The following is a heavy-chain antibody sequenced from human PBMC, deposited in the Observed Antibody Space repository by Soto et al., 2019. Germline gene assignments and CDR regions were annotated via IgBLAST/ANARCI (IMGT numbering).Heavy chain of an antibody. J-gene: IGHJ5*01. CDR3: ARDPKTSGGQHCAFNDFDS. V-gene: IGHV3-30-3*01. CDR1: GFSFSISP. D-gene: IGHD1-1*01. CDR2: ISYDGTNK. Sequence: QVQLVESGGGVVQPGRSLRLSCAASGFSFSISPMHWVRQAPGKGPEWVALISYDGTNKFYADSVKGRFTISRDNPKRTLYLQVDSLRPEDAAVYSCARDPKTSGGQHCAFNDFDSWGQGTLVTVSS.